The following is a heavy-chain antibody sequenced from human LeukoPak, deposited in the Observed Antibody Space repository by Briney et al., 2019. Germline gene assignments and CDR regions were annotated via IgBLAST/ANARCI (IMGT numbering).Heavy chain of an antibody. Sequence: PSETLSLTCAVYGVSFSGYYWSWIRQPPGKGLEWIGEINHSGSTNYNPSLKSRVTISVDTSKNQFSLKLSSVTAADTAVYYCARSSVTSASQVIDYWGPGTLVTVSS. J-gene: IGHJ4*02. CDR1: GVSFSGYY. V-gene: IGHV4-34*01. CDR2: INHSGST. D-gene: IGHD2-21*02. CDR3: ARSSVTSASQVIDY.